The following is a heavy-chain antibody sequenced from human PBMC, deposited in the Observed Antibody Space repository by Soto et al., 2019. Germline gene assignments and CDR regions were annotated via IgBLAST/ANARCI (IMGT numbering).Heavy chain of an antibody. J-gene: IGHJ4*02. D-gene: IGHD2-15*01. CDR3: ARDPRTGGYYDY. V-gene: IGHV1-46*03. CDR2: INPSGGST. CDR1: GYTFTSYY. Sequence: ASVKVSCKASGYTFTSYYMHWVQQAPGQGLEWMGIINPSGGSTSYAQKFQGRVTMTRDTSTSTVYMELSSLRSEDTAVYYCARDPRTGGYYDYWGQGTLVTVSS.